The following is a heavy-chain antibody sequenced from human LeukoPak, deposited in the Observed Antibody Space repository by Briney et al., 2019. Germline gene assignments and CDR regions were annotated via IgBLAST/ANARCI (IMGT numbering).Heavy chain of an antibody. J-gene: IGHJ4*02. CDR2: IYYSGST. Sequence: PSETLSLTCTVSGGSISSYYWSWIRQPPGKGLEWIGYIYYSGSTNYNPSLKSRVTISVDTSKNQFSLKLSSVTAADTAVYYCARHYYDRSGYYSTPHYFDYWGQGTLVTVSS. V-gene: IGHV4-59*01. CDR3: ARHYYDRSGYYSTPHYFDY. D-gene: IGHD3-22*01. CDR1: GGSISSYY.